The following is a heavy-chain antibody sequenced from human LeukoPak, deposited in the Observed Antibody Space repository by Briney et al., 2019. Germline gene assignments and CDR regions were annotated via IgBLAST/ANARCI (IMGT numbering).Heavy chain of an antibody. CDR2: INHSGST. V-gene: IGHV4-34*01. CDR1: GGSFSGYY. J-gene: IGHJ4*02. CDR3: ATHYYGRPGVDEFDY. D-gene: IGHD3-10*01. Sequence: SETLSLTCAVYGGSFSGYYWSWIRQPPGKGLEWIGEINHSGSTNYNPSLKSRVTISVDTSKNQFSLKLSSVTAADTAVYYCATHYYGRPGVDEFDYWGQGTLVTVSS.